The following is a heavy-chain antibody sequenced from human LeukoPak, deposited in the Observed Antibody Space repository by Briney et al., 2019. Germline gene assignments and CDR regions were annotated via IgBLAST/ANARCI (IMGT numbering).Heavy chain of an antibody. Sequence: GGSLRLSCAASGFTVSSNYMTWVRQAPGKGLEWVSIIYSGGSASYADSVKGRFTISRDNSKNTLYLQMNSLRAEDTAVYYCARDVVGATYFDWGQGTLVTVSS. D-gene: IGHD1-26*01. V-gene: IGHV3-53*01. CDR3: ARDVVGATYFD. CDR2: IYSGGSA. J-gene: IGHJ4*02. CDR1: GFTVSSNY.